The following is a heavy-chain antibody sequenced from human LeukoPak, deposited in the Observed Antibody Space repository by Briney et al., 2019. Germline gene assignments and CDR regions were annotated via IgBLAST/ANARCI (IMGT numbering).Heavy chain of an antibody. CDR1: GYTFTGYY. V-gene: IGHV1-2*02. CDR3: ARAILGGYDFWSGYSPLNWFDP. J-gene: IGHJ5*02. Sequence: ASVKVSCKASGYTFTGYYMHWVRQAPGQRLEWMGWINPNSGGTNYAQKFQGRVTMTRDTSISTAYMELSRLRSDDTAVYYCARAILGGYDFWSGYSPLNWFDPWGQGTLVTVSS. D-gene: IGHD3-3*01. CDR2: INPNSGGT.